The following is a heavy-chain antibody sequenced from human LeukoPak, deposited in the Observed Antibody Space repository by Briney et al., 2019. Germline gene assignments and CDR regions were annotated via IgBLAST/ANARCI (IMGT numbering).Heavy chain of an antibody. CDR3: ATTGYSSGWYLDY. V-gene: IGHV3-23*01. J-gene: IGHJ4*02. CDR2: ISGSGGST. CDR1: GFTFSSYA. Sequence: PGGSLRLSCAASGFTFSSYAMSWVRQAPGKGLEWVSAISGSGGSTYYADSVKGRFTISIDNSKNTLYLQMNSLRAEDTAVYYCATTGYSSGWYLDYWGQGTLVTVSS. D-gene: IGHD6-19*01.